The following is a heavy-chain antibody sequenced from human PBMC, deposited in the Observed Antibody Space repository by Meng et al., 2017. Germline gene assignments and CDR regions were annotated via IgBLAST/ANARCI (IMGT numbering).Heavy chain of an antibody. CDR2: IKSKTDGGTT. CDR1: GFTFSNAW. V-gene: IGHV3-15*01. D-gene: IGHD5-18*01. Sequence: GESLKISCAASGFTFSNAWMSWVRQAPGKGLEWVGRIKSKTDGGTTDYAAPVKGRFTISRDDSKNTLYLQMNSLRGEDTAVYHCAKGGGYSYGYVASWGQGTLVTVSS. CDR3: AKGGGYSYGYVAS. J-gene: IGHJ4*02.